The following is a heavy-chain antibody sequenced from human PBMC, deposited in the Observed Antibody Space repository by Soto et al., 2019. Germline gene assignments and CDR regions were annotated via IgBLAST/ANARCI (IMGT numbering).Heavy chain of an antibody. Sequence: GGSLRLSCAASGFSFSNYAMSWVRQAPGTGLEWVSAIDSGGGSTYYAASVKGRFSISRDNSMNTLYLQMNSLRAEDTAIYYCTKARCTTSNCYVPDYWGQGTLVTVSS. CDR3: TKARCTTSNCYVPDY. J-gene: IGHJ4*02. CDR1: GFSFSNYA. CDR2: IDSGGGST. D-gene: IGHD2-8*01. V-gene: IGHV3-23*01.